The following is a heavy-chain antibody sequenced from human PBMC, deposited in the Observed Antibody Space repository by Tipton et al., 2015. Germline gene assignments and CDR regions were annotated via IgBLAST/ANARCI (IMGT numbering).Heavy chain of an antibody. V-gene: IGHV4-4*07. D-gene: IGHD3-3*01. J-gene: IGHJ5*02. CDR3: ARLTYFDFWSGYRLNWFDP. CDR2: IYTSGST. CDR1: GASISSYY. Sequence: TLSLTCSVSGASISSYYWSWLRQPPGEGLEWIGRIYTSGSTNYNPSLKSRVTMSVDTSKNQFSLKLSSVTAADTAVYYCARLTYFDFWSGYRLNWFDPWGQGTLVTVSS.